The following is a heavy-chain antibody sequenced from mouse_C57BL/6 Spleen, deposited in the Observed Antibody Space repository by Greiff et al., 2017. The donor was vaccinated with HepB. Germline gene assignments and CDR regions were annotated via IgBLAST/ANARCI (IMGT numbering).Heavy chain of an antibody. CDR3: ARRDYYGSSFYYAMDY. CDR2: IYPGGGYT. Sequence: QVQLQQSGAELVRPGTSVKMSCKASGYTFTNYWIGWAKQRPGHGLEWIGDIYPGGGYTNYNEKFKGKATLTADKSSSTAYMQFSILTSEDSAIYYCARRDYYGSSFYYAMDYWGQGTSVTVSS. D-gene: IGHD1-1*01. V-gene: IGHV1-63*01. J-gene: IGHJ4*01. CDR1: GYTFTNYW.